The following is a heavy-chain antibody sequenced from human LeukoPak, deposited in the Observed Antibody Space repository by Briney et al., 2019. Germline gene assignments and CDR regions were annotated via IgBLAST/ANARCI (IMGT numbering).Heavy chain of an antibody. D-gene: IGHD6-13*01. Sequence: PSETLSLTCTLSGGSIGSYYWSWLRQPPGKGLEWLGYIYYSGSTNYNPSLKSRVTMSVDTSKNQFSLKLSSVTAADTAVYYCVRNAGDYWGQGTLVTVSS. V-gene: IGHV4-59*01. CDR3: VRNAGDY. CDR1: GGSIGSYY. J-gene: IGHJ4*02. CDR2: IYYSGST.